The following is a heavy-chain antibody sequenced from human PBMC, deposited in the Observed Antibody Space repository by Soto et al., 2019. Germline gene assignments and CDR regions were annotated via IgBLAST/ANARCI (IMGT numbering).Heavy chain of an antibody. CDR3: ARGYSSGLTSSEIIYYYYGMDV. CDR2: IIPILGTA. CDR1: GGTFSSYA. V-gene: IGHV1-69*10. J-gene: IGHJ6*02. D-gene: IGHD6-19*01. Sequence: GASVKVSCNASGGTFSSYAISWVRQAPGQGLEWMGGIIPILGTANYAQKLQGSVPITADQSTSPPHMELSSLRCEDTAVYYCARGYSSGLTSSEIIYYYYGMDVWGQGTTVTSP.